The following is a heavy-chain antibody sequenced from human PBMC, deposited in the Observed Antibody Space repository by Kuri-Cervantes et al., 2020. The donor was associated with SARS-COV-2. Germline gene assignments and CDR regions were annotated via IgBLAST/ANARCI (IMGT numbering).Heavy chain of an antibody. J-gene: IGHJ5*02. D-gene: IGHD2-2*01. V-gene: IGHV3-7*01. CDR1: GFTFSDYY. Sequence: GGSLRLSCAASGFTFSDYYMSWIRQAPGKGLEWVANIKHDGSETHYVDSVKGRFTISRDNAKNSLYLLMNSLRAEDTAVYYCARVIPAAILLTGSGSNWFDPWGQGTLVTVSS. CDR3: ARVIPAAILLTGSGSNWFDP. CDR2: IKHDGSET.